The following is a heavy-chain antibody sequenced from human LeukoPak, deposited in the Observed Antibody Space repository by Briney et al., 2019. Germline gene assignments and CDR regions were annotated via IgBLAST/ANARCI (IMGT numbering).Heavy chain of an antibody. J-gene: IGHJ4*02. CDR3: AKYRLSGRRDYDY. V-gene: IGHV3-23*01. CDR1: GFTFSTYA. Sequence: PGGSLRLSCAASGFTFSTYAMTWVRQAPGKGLEWVSTIGTTAGDTYYADSVKDRFTVSRDNSKNTLYLQMSSLRAEDTAVYYCAKYRLSGRRDYDYWGQGILVTVSS. CDR2: IGTTAGDT. D-gene: IGHD3-16*02.